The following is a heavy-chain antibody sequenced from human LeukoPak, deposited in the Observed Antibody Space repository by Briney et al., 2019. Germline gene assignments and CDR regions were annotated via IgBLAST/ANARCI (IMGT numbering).Heavy chain of an antibody. Sequence: PSETLSLTCTVSGGSLSSSSYYWGWIRQPPGKGLEWIGRIYYSGSTYYNPSLKSRVTISVDTSKNQFSLKLSSVTAADTAVYYCARLPPGSQDSSGYYYYYYYMDVWGKGTTVTISS. J-gene: IGHJ6*03. CDR3: ARLPPGSQDSSGYYYYYYYMDV. CDR1: GGSLSSSSYY. D-gene: IGHD3-22*01. CDR2: IYYSGST. V-gene: IGHV4-39*01.